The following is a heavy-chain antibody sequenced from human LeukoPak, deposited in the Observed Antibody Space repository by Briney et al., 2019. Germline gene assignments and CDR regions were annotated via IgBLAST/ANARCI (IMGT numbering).Heavy chain of an antibody. CDR1: GYTFTSYA. J-gene: IGHJ4*02. V-gene: IGHV1-3*01. CDR3: AVRSGTYPYYFDY. Sequence: ASVKVSCKASGYTFTSYAMHWVRQAPGQRLEWMGWINAGNGNTKYSQKFQGRVTITRDTSASTAYMELSSLRSEDTAVYYCAVRSGTYPYYFDYWGQGTLVTVSS. CDR2: INAGNGNT. D-gene: IGHD1-26*01.